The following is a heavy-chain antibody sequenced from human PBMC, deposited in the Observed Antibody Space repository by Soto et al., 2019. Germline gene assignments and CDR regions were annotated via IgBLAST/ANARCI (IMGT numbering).Heavy chain of an antibody. V-gene: IGHV1-18*01. CDR2: ISPASDKA. D-gene: IGHD4-17*01. CDR3: TIDLFFITPSTVTTVVY. Sequence: VQLVHSGAEVKNPGASVRVSCKASGYTFTSFGLSWVRQAPGQGPEWMGWISPASDKATYAPKFQGRITITTATSTTTASMALSIVRTDHTAVYDYTIDLFFITPSTVTTVVYWGQGALVCVS. J-gene: IGHJ4*02. CDR1: GYTFTSFG.